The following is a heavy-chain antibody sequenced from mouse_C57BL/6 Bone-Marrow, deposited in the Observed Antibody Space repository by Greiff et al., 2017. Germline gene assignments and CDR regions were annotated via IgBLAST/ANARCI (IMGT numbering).Heavy chain of an antibody. J-gene: IGHJ4*01. CDR1: YTFTDYYM. D-gene: IGHD3-2*02. Sequence: VQLKQSGPELVKPGASVKMSCKASGYTFTDYYMHWVKQKPGKGLEWIGEIYPGSGNTYYNEKFKGKATLTADTSSSTAYMQLRSLTSEDSAVYFCARTLRQLRLRMDDWGQGTSVTVSS. CDR2: YPGSGNTY. CDR3: RTLRQLRLRMDD. V-gene: IGHV1-83*01.